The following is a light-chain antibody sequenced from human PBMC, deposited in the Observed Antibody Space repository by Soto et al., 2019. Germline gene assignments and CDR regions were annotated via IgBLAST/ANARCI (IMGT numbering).Light chain of an antibody. Sequence: DIQMTQSPSSLSASVGDRVTITCRASQSIGRFLNWYQQKPGKAPALLIYAATSLQSGVPSRFSGSGSGTDFTLTISSLQPEDFATYYCQQSYSPPPITFGQRTRLEIK. J-gene: IGKJ5*01. CDR3: QQSYSPPPIT. V-gene: IGKV1-39*01. CDR2: AAT. CDR1: QSIGRF.